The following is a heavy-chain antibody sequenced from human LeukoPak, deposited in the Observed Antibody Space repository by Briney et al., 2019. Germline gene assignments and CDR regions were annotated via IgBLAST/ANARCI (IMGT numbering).Heavy chain of an antibody. Sequence: SVKVSCKASGGTSSSYAISWVRQAPGQGLESMGRIIPIFGIANYAQKFQGRVTITADKSTSTAYMELSSLRSEDTAVYYCASAHCSSTSCSRRLDWFDPWGQGTLVTVSS. CDR3: ASAHCSSTSCSRRLDWFDP. V-gene: IGHV1-69*04. CDR2: IIPIFGIA. CDR1: GGTSSSYA. D-gene: IGHD2-2*01. J-gene: IGHJ5*02.